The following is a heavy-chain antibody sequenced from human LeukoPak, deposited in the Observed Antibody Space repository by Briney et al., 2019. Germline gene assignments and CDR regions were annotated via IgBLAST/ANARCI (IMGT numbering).Heavy chain of an antibody. D-gene: IGHD4-17*01. Sequence: GESLKISCKGSGYNFPTYWIGWVRQMPGKGLEWMGIIYPGDSDTRYSPSFQGQVTISADKSISTAYLQWSSLKASDTAMYYCASNIDDYGDYSFDYWGQGTLVTVSS. CDR3: ASNIDDYGDYSFDY. V-gene: IGHV5-51*01. J-gene: IGHJ4*02. CDR1: GYNFPTYW. CDR2: IYPGDSDT.